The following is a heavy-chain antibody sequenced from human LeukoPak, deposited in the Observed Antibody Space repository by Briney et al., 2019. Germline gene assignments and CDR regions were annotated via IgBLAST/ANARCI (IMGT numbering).Heavy chain of an antibody. CDR1: GFTFSNYA. V-gene: IGHV3-23*01. Sequence: GGSLRLSCAASGFTFSNYAMNWVRQAPGKGLEWVSSISFGGDDTYYTDSVKGRFTISRDNSKSTLLLQMNSLRAEDTAVYYCAKDAISMNGIWDAFDIWGQGTMITDSS. CDR3: AKDAISMNGIWDAFDI. CDR2: ISFGGDDT. D-gene: IGHD3-22*01. J-gene: IGHJ3*02.